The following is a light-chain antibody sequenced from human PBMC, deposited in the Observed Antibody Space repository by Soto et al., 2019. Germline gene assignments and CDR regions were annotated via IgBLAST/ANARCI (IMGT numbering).Light chain of an antibody. CDR1: SSDVGAFNY. CDR2: DVS. J-gene: IGLJ1*01. Sequence: SALTQPASVSGSPGQAITISCSGTSSDVGAFNYVSWYQQHPGKAPKLMIYDVSNRPSGVSNRSSGSKSGNTASLTISGLRAEDEADYYCNSYTSNNTYVFGTGTKVTV. CDR3: NSYTSNNTYV. V-gene: IGLV2-14*03.